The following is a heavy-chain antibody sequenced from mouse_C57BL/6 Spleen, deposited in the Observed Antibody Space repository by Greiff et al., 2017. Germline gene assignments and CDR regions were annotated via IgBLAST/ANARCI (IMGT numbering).Heavy chain of an antibody. Sequence: VQLQQSGPELVKPGASVKMSCKASGYTFTDYNMHWVKQSHGKSLEWIGYINPNNGGTSYNQKFKGKATLTVNKSSSTAYMERRSLTSEDSAVYYCARDYDYDGDFDYWGQGTTLTVSS. J-gene: IGHJ2*01. V-gene: IGHV1-22*01. CDR3: ARDYDYDGDFDY. CDR2: INPNNGGT. D-gene: IGHD2-4*01. CDR1: GYTFTDYN.